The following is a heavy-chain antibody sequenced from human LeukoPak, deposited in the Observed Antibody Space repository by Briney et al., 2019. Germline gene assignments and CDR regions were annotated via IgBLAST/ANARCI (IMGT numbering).Heavy chain of an antibody. CDR1: GYTFTSYD. V-gene: IGHV1-8*01. CDR3: ARAHRAYAVAGTDY. J-gene: IGHJ4*02. Sequence: ASVKVSCKASGYTFTSYDINWVRQATGQGLEWMGWMNPNSGNTGYAQKFQGRVTMTTDTSTSTAYMELRSLRSDDTAVYYCARAHRAYAVAGTDYWGQGTLVTVSS. CDR2: MNPNSGNT. D-gene: IGHD6-19*01.